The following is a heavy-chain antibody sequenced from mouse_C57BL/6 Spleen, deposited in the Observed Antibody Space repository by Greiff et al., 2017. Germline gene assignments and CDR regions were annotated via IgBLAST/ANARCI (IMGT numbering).Heavy chain of an antibody. CDR3: ARGYPDD. J-gene: IGHJ2*01. CDR2: INPNNGGT. V-gene: IGHV1-26*01. CDR1: GYTFTDYY. Sequence: VQLQQSGPELVKPGASVKLSCKASGYTFTDYYMNWVKQSHGKSLEWIGDINPNNGGTSYNQKFKGKATLTVDKSSSTAYMELRSLTSEDSAVYYCARGYPDDWGQGTTLTVAS.